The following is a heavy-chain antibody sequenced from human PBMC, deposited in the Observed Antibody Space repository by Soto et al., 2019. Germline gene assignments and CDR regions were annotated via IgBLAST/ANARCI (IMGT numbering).Heavy chain of an antibody. J-gene: IGHJ5*02. CDR3: AKTSKLWREFDP. CDR2: ISGSGGST. CDR1: GFTFSSYA. D-gene: IGHD2-21*01. Sequence: PGGSLRLSCAASGFTFSSYAMSWVRQAPGKGLEWVSAISGSGGSTYYADSVKGRFTISRDNSKNTLCLQMNSLRAEDTAVYYCAKTSKLWREFDPWGQGTLVPVSS. V-gene: IGHV3-23*01.